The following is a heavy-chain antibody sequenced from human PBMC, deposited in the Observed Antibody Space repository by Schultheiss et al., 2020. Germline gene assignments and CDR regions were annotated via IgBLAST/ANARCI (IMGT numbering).Heavy chain of an antibody. Sequence: GGSLRLSCAASGFTFSSYSMNWVRQAPGKGLEWVAVISYDGSNKYYADSVKGRFTISRDNSKNTLYLQMNSLRAEDTAVYYCAREGLELYADDYWGQGTLVTVSS. CDR3: AREGLELYADDY. CDR1: GFTFSSYS. D-gene: IGHD1-7*01. V-gene: IGHV3-30*03. J-gene: IGHJ4*02. CDR2: ISYDGSNK.